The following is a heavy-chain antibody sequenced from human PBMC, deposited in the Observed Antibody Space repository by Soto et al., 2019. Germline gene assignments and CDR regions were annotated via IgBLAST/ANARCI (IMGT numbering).Heavy chain of an antibody. CDR1: GFTFSDYY. CDR3: ARVYGDYVGFWIYYYGMDV. Sequence: PGGSLRLSCAASGFTFSDYYMSWIRQAPGKGLEWVSYISSSSSYTNYADSVKGRFTISRDNAKNSLYLQMNSLRAEDTAVYYCARVYGDYVGFWIYYYGMDVWGQGTTVTVSS. D-gene: IGHD4-17*01. J-gene: IGHJ6*02. V-gene: IGHV3-11*06. CDR2: ISSSSSYT.